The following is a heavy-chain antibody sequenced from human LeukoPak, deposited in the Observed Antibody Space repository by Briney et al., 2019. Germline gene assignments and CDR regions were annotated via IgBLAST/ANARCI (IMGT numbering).Heavy chain of an antibody. D-gene: IGHD2-2*02. CDR3: ARDAPHGSPIPFDY. CDR1: GYTFTSYG. V-gene: IGHV1-18*01. Sequence: ASVKVSCKASGYTFTSYGISWVRQAPGQGLEWMGWISAYNGNTSYAQKLQGRVTMTTDTSTSTAYTELRSLRSDDTAVYYCARDAPHGSPIPFDYWGQGTLVTVSS. CDR2: ISAYNGNT. J-gene: IGHJ4*02.